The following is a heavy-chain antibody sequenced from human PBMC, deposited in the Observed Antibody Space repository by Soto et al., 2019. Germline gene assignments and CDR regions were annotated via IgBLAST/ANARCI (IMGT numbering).Heavy chain of an antibody. CDR2: IYYSGST. J-gene: IGHJ5*02. CDR3: ARHRLWFGELSTRENWFDP. CDR1: GGSISSSSYY. Sequence: SETLSLTCTVSGGSISSSSYYWGWIRQPPGKGLEWIGSIYYSGSTYYNPSLKSRVTISVDTSKNQFSLKLSSVTAADTAVYYCARHRLWFGELSTRENWFDPWGQGTLVTVSS. D-gene: IGHD3-10*01. V-gene: IGHV4-39*01.